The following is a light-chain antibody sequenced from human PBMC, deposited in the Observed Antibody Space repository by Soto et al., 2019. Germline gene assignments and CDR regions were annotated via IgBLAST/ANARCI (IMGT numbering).Light chain of an antibody. J-gene: IGKJ1*01. CDR3: MQSLQTPPWT. CDR1: HSVLHSNGYNY. V-gene: IGKV2-28*01. CDR2: LGS. Sequence: ILVTQSPLSLPVTPGEPASISCISSHSVLHSNGYNYLDWYLQKPGQSPQLLIYLGSNRASGVPDRFSGSGSGTEFTLKISKVEAEDVGVYYCMQSLQTPPWTFGPGTKVDIK.